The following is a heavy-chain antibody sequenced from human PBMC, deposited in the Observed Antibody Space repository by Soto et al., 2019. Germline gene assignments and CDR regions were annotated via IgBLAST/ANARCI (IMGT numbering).Heavy chain of an antibody. D-gene: IGHD2-2*01. Sequence: QVQLQQWGAGLLKPSETLSLTCAVYGGSFSGYYWSWIRQPPGKGLEWIGEINHSGSTNYNPSLNTQVTISVATSKNQCSLKLSSVTAADTAVYYCARGVAIVVVPAARRAWFDPWGQGTLVTVSS. CDR2: INHSGST. V-gene: IGHV4-34*01. J-gene: IGHJ5*02. CDR3: ARGVAIVVVPAARRAWFDP. CDR1: GGSFSGYY.